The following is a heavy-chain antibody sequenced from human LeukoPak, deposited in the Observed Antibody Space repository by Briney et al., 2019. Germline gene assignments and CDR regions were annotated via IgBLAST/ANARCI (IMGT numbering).Heavy chain of an antibody. CDR1: GFTFSSYS. CDR3: ARATVTTEVTFDYYYYYYMDV. V-gene: IGHV3-21*01. CDR2: ISSSSSYI. Sequence: GGSLRLSCAASGFTFSSYSMNWVRQAPGKGLEWVSSISSSSSYIYYADSVKGRFTISRDNAKNSLYLQMNSLRAEDTAVYYCARATVTTEVTFDYYYYYYMDVWGKGTTVTVSS. D-gene: IGHD4-11*01. J-gene: IGHJ6*03.